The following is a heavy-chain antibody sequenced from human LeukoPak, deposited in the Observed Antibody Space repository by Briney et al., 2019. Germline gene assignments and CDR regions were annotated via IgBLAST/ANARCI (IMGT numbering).Heavy chain of an antibody. CDR2: INPNSSGA. CDR1: GYTFTGYY. V-gene: IGHV1-2*06. Sequence: ASVKVSCKASGYTFTGYYMHWVRQAPGQGLEWMGRINPNSSGANYAQKFQGRVTMTRDTSISTAYMELSRLRSDDTAVYYCARVPPGYSNYDWFDPWGQGTLVTVSS. J-gene: IGHJ5*02. CDR3: ARVPPGYSNYDWFDP. D-gene: IGHD4-11*01.